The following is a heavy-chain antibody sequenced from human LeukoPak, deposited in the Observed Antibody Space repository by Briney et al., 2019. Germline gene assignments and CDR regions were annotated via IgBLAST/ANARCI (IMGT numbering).Heavy chain of an antibody. V-gene: IGHV3-21*01. CDR1: GFTFSSYS. Sequence: KSGGSLRLSCAASGFTFSSYSMNWVRQAPGKGLEWVSSISSSSSYIYYADSVKGRFTISRDNAKNSLYLQMNSLRAEDTAVYYCARDSYDSSGYYYAPFDYWGQGTLVTVSS. CDR3: ARDSYDSSGYYYAPFDY. CDR2: ISSSSSYI. D-gene: IGHD3-22*01. J-gene: IGHJ4*02.